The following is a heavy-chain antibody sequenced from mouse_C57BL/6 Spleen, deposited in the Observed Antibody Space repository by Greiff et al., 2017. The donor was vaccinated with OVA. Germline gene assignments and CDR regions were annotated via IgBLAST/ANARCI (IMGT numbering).Heavy chain of an antibody. J-gene: IGHJ2*01. CDR1: GFTFSSYG. V-gene: IGHV5-6*01. Sequence: EVQGVESGGDLVKPGGSLKLSCAASGFTFSSYGMSWVRQTPDKRLEWVATISSGGSYTYYPDSVKGRFTISRDNAKNTLYLQMSSLKSEDTAMYYCARRGYGNYFDYWGQGTTRTVSS. D-gene: IGHD2-1*01. CDR2: ISSGGSYT. CDR3: ARRGYGNYFDY.